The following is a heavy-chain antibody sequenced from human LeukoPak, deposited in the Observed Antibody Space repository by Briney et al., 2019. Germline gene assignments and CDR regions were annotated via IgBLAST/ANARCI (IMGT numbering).Heavy chain of an antibody. D-gene: IGHD3-22*01. CDR1: GFTFNAYA. CDR3: AKDRDSSGRYRFDY. Sequence: GGSLRLSCAASGFTFNAYALSWVRQAPGKGLERVSVISGNSGTTYYADSVKGRFTTSRDNSKKTLYLQMSSLGADDTAVYYCAKDRDSSGRYRFDYWGQGTLVTVSS. CDR2: ISGNSGTT. V-gene: IGHV3-23*01. J-gene: IGHJ4*02.